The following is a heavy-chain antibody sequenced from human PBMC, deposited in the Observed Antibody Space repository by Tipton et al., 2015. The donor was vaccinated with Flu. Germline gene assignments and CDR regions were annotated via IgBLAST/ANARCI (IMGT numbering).Heavy chain of an antibody. Sequence: TLSLTCTVSDGSISSYYWSWIRQPPGKGLEWIGYIYYSGSTNYNPSLKSRVTISVDTSKNQFSLKLSSVTAADTAVYYCARDRGYYFDYWGQGTLVTVSS. D-gene: IGHD3-10*01. J-gene: IGHJ4*02. V-gene: IGHV4-59*01. CDR1: DGSISSYY. CDR3: ARDRGYYFDY. CDR2: IYYSGST.